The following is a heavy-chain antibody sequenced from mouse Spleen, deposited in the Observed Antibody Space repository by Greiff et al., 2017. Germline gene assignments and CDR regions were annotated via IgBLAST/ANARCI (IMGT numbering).Heavy chain of an antibody. CDR3: ARGLGYYFDY. CDR2: ISSGGGNT. J-gene: IGHJ2*01. Sequence: EVQLVESGGGLVKLGGSLKLSCAASGFTFSSYAMSWVRQTPEKRLEWVATISSGGGNTYYPDSVKGRFTISRDNAKNTLYLQMSSLKSEDTAMYYCARGLGYYFDYWGQGTTLTVSS. V-gene: IGHV5-9-3*01. CDR1: GFTFSSYA.